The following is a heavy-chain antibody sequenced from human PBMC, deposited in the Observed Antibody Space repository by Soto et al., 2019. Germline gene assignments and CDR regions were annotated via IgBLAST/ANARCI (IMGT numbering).Heavy chain of an antibody. CDR2: ISYDGSNK. D-gene: IGHD6-13*01. V-gene: IGHV3-30*18. Sequence: GGSLRLSCAASGFTFSSYGMHWVRQAPGKGLEWVAVISYDGSNKYYADSVKGRFTISRDNSKNTLYLQMNSLRAEDTAVYYCAKTLGYSSSWQPTDYGMDVWGQGTTVTVSS. CDR1: GFTFSSYG. J-gene: IGHJ6*02. CDR3: AKTLGYSSSWQPTDYGMDV.